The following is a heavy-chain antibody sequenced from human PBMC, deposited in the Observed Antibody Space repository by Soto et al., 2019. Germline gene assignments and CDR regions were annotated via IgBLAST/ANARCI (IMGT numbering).Heavy chain of an antibody. D-gene: IGHD6-13*01. V-gene: IGHV3-23*01. CDR3: ARGRGAAADYFDF. J-gene: IGHJ4*02. CDR1: GFTFSGYA. CDR2: IHGGGNSA. Sequence: PGGSLRLSCAASGFTFSGYAMSWVRQAPGKGLEWVSVIHGGGNSAYYADSVKGRFTISRDNAKNSLFLQMNSLRAEDTAVYYCARGRGAAADYFDFWGQGTLVTVSS.